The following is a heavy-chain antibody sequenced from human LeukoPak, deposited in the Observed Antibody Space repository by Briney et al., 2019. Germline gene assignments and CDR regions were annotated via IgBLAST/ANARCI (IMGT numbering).Heavy chain of an antibody. V-gene: IGHV4-39*07. Sequence: PSETLSLTCTVSGGSISSSSYYWGWIRQPPGKGLEWIGEINHSGSTNYNPSLKSRVTISVDTSKNQFSLKLSSVTAADTAVYYCARVSSKGIAGARFDSGAKGPLVTVSS. CDR2: INHSGST. CDR3: ARVSSKGIAGARFDS. CDR1: GGSISSSSYY. J-gene: IGHJ4*02. D-gene: IGHD6-19*01.